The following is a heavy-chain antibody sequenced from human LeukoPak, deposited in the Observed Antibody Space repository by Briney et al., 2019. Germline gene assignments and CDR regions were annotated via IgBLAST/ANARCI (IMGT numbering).Heavy chain of an antibody. V-gene: IGHV3-23*01. Sequence: GGSLRLSCAASGFTFSSYAMSWVRQAPGKGLEWVSAISGSGGSTYYADSVKGRFTISRVNSKNTLYLQMNSLRAEDTAVYYCAKLYGAVVTAISYFDYWGQGTLVTVSS. D-gene: IGHD2-21*02. CDR3: AKLYGAVVTAISYFDY. CDR1: GFTFSSYA. CDR2: ISGSGGST. J-gene: IGHJ4*02.